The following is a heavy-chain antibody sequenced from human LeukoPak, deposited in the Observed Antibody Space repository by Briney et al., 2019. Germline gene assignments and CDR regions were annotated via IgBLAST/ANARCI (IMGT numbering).Heavy chain of an antibody. V-gene: IGHV5-51*01. CDR2: IYPCDSDT. J-gene: IGHJ3*02. D-gene: IGHD3-10*01. CDR1: GYSLTSYW. CDR3: ASRIHTMVRGVIIPSDAFDI. Sequence: PGESLKIPCKGSGYSLTSYWIGWVRPMPGKGLEWMGIIYPCDSDTRYSPSFQGQVTISADKSISTAYLQWSSLKASDTAMYYCASRIHTMVRGVIIPSDAFDIWGPGTMVTVSS.